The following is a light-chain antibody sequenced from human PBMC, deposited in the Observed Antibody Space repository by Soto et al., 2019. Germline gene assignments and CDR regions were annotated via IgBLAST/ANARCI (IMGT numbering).Light chain of an antibody. CDR3: QQSYSLSPIT. J-gene: IGKJ5*01. Sequence: DIQMTQSASSLSASVGDRVTLTCRPSETISTFLNWYQHKPGRAPKLLIYAASRLQSGVPSRFSGSGSGTDFTLTIIGLQPEDFASYYCQQSYSLSPITFGQGTRLEIK. V-gene: IGKV1-39*01. CDR1: ETISTF. CDR2: AAS.